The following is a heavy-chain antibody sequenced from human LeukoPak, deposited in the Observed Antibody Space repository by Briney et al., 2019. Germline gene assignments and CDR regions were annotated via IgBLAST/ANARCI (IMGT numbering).Heavy chain of an antibody. CDR1: GFTFSNYA. Sequence: GGSLRLCCAASGFTFSNYAMSWVRQAPGKGLEWVSAIVGSGGSTYYADSVKGRFTISRDNSKNTLFLQMNSLRVEDTALYYCSKWGDYDVLTGYYDSDFWGQGTLVTVSS. CDR2: IVGSGGST. CDR3: SKWGDYDVLTGYYDSDF. V-gene: IGHV3-23*01. D-gene: IGHD3-9*01. J-gene: IGHJ4*02.